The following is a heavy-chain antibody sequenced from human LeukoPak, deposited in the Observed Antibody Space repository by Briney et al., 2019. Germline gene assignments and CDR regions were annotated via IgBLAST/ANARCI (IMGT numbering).Heavy chain of an antibody. Sequence: SETLSLTCAVYGGSFSGYYWSWIRQPPGKGLEWIGEINHSGSTNYNPSLKSRVTISVDTSKNRFSLKLSSVTAADTAVYYCARVAVYPFDYWGQGTLVTVSS. J-gene: IGHJ4*02. CDR2: INHSGST. CDR1: GGSFSGYY. D-gene: IGHD2-8*02. CDR3: ARVAVYPFDY. V-gene: IGHV4-34*01.